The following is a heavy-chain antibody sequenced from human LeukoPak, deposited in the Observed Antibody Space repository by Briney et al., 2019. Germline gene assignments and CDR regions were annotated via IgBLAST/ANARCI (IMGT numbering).Heavy chain of an antibody. CDR2: ISYDGSNK. V-gene: IGHV3-30*18. CDR3: AKDGRSYSSGWPPFDY. J-gene: IGHJ4*02. CDR1: EFTFSSHG. Sequence: GGSLRLSCAASEFTFSSHGMHWVRQAPGKGLEWVAVISYDGSNKYYADSVKGRFTISRDNSKNTLYLQMNSLIAEDTAVYHCAKDGRSYSSGWPPFDYWGQGALVTVSS. D-gene: IGHD6-19*01.